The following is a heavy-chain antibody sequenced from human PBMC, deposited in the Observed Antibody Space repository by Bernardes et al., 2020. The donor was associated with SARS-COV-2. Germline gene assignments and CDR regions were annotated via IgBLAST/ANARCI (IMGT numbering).Heavy chain of an antibody. CDR2: INQSGNT. CDR3: ARGTNSVNMILVVIGFTVYFDY. J-gene: IGHJ4*02. V-gene: IGHV4-34*01. CDR1: GEAFSGYY. D-gene: IGHD3-22*01. Sequence: SEALPLRFAVHGEAFSGYYWSWIRKSPGKGLEWIGEINQSGNTNYNPSLKSRVTLSVDTSKNQFSLNLRSLTAADTAVYYCARGTNSVNMILVVIGFTVYFDYWGQGTLVTVSS.